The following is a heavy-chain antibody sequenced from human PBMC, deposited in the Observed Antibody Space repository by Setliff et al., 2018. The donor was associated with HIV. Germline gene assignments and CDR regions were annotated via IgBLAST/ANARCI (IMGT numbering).Heavy chain of an antibody. V-gene: IGHV4-39*01. CDR2: ISYTGIT. J-gene: IGHJ4*02. Sequence: SETLSLTCTVSGGSISRGSYSWGWIRQPPGKGLEWIGSISYTGITNYNPSLKSRVTISVDTSQNQFSLKLTSVTAADTAVYYCARLRQWLAFFDSWGQGTLVTVLL. CDR3: ARLRQWLAFFDS. D-gene: IGHD6-19*01. CDR1: GGSISRGSYS.